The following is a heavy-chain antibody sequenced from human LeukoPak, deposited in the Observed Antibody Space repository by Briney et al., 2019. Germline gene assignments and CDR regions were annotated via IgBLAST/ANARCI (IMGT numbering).Heavy chain of an antibody. CDR2: IKQDGSEK. J-gene: IGHJ3*02. Sequence: GRSLRLSCAASGFTFSSYWMSWVRQAPGKGLEWVANIKQDGSEKYYVDSVKGRFTISRDNAKNSLYLQMNSLRAEDTAVYYCASSNYYDFWSGYANAFDIWGQGTMVTVSS. D-gene: IGHD3-3*01. V-gene: IGHV3-7*01. CDR3: ASSNYYDFWSGYANAFDI. CDR1: GFTFSSYW.